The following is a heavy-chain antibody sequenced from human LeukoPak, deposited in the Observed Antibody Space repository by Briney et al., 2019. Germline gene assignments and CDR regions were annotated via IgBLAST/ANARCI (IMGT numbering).Heavy chain of an antibody. D-gene: IGHD4-17*01. CDR3: ARESDYGDYWYYFDY. CDR1: RGTFSSYA. CDR2: IIPILGIA. V-gene: IGHV1-69*04. Sequence: SVKVSCKASRGTFSSYAISWVRQAPGQRLEWMGRIIPILGIAHYAQKFQGRVTITADKSTSPAYMELSSLRAEDTAVYYCARESDYGDYWYYFDYWGQGTLVTVSS. J-gene: IGHJ4*02.